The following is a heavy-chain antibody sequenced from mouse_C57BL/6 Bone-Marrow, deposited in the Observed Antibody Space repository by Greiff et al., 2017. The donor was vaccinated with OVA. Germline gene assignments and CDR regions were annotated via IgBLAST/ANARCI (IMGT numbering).Heavy chain of an antibody. V-gene: IGHV1-50*01. D-gene: IGHD1-1*01. CDR3: AREGSNYWYFDV. CDR1: GYTFTSYW. CDR2: IDPSDSYT. Sequence: VQLQQPGAELVKPGASVKLSCKASGYTFTSYWMQWVKQRPGQGLEWIGEIDPSDSYTNYNQKFKGQATLTVDTSASTAYMQLSSLTSEDSAVYYCAREGSNYWYFDVWGTGTTVTVSS. J-gene: IGHJ1*03.